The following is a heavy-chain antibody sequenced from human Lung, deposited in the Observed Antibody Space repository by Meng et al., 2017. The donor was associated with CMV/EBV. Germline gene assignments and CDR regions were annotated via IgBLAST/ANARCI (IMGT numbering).Heavy chain of an antibody. Sequence: GYYWTWLRQRPGKGLEWIGYIYYSGGTNYNPSLQSRVTISVDTSKNQFSLKLSSVTAADTAMYYCARSVGCSSTYCYTYTSSWYPDYWGQGTLVTVSS. CDR1: GYY. D-gene: IGHD6-13*01. V-gene: IGHV4-31*02. J-gene: IGHJ4*02. CDR3: ARSVGCSSTYCYTYTSSWYPDY. CDR2: IYYSGGT.